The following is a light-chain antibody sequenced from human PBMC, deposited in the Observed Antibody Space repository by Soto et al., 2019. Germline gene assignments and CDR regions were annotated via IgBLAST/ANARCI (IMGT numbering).Light chain of an antibody. V-gene: IGKV3-20*01. J-gene: IGKJ2*01. CDR2: GAS. CDR1: QSVSSSS. Sequence: EIVLTQSPGTLSLSPGERATLSCRASQSVSSSSLAWYQQKPGKAPRLLIYGASSRATGVPDRFSGSVSGTDFTLTISRLEPEDFAVYYCQQYGSSPYTFGQGTKLEIK. CDR3: QQYGSSPYT.